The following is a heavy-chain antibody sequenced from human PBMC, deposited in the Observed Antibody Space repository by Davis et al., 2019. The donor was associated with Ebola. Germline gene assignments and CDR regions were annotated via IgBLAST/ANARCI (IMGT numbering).Heavy chain of an antibody. CDR1: GGSISRGGSY. D-gene: IGHD3-22*01. CDR2: TYYSGST. J-gene: IGHJ6*03. Sequence: TLSLTCTVSGGSISRGGSYWTWIRQHPGKGLEWIGYTYYSGSTYYKPSLKSRVTISLDTSKNQFSLNLYSVTAADTAVYYCARDLRYDSSGYDYYFYMDVRGKGTTVTVSS. CDR3: ARDLRYDSSGYDYYFYMDV. V-gene: IGHV4-31*03.